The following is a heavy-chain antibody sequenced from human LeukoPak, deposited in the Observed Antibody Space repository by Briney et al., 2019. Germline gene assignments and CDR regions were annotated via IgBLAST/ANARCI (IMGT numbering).Heavy chain of an antibody. CDR3: ARQTGGDYGDYFDY. Sequence: PSETLSLTCAVYGGSFSGYYWSWIRQPPGKGLEWIGYIYYSGSTYYNPSLKSRATISVDTSKNQFSLKLSSVTAADTAVYYCARQTGGDYGDYFDYWGQGTLVTVSS. V-gene: IGHV4-34*09. CDR1: GGSFSGYY. J-gene: IGHJ4*02. D-gene: IGHD4-17*01. CDR2: IYYSGST.